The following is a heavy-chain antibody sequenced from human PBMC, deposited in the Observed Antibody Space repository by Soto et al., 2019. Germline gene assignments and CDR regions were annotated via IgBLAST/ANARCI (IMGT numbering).Heavy chain of an antibody. J-gene: IGHJ4*02. CDR3: ARGGLDFWPFDY. Sequence: SETLPLSFAVYGGSFSCYYWSWIRQPPGKGLEWIWEINHSGSTNYNPSLKSRVTISVDTSKNQFSLKLSSVTAADTAVYYCARGGLDFWPFDYWGQGTLVTVSS. CDR1: GGSFSCYY. CDR2: INHSGST. V-gene: IGHV4-34*01. D-gene: IGHD3-3*01.